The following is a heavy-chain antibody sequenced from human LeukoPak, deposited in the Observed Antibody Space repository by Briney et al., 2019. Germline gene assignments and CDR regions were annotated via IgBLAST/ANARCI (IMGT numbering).Heavy chain of an antibody. CDR2: IYHSGST. J-gene: IGHJ4*02. CDR3: ARDLGLVPFDC. Sequence: PSGTLSLTCAVSGGSITSSNWWSWVRQPPGKGLEWIGEIYHSGSTNYSPSLKSRVTLSVDKSKNHFSLRLSSVTAADTAVYYCARDLGLVPFDCWGQGTLVTVSS. D-gene: IGHD6-19*01. CDR1: GGSITSSNW. V-gene: IGHV4-4*02.